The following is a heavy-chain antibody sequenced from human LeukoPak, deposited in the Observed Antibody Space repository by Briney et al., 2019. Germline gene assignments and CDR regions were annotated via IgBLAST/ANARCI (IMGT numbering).Heavy chain of an antibody. CDR2: ISGSGGST. CDR1: GFTFGSYA. Sequence: GGSLRLSCAASGFTFGSYAMSWVRQAPGKGLEWVSAISGSGGSTYYADSVKGRFTISRDNSKNTLYLQMNSLRAEDTAVYYCAKASLTTVTPEMDFDYWGQGTLVTVSS. CDR3: AKASLTTVTPEMDFDY. V-gene: IGHV3-23*01. J-gene: IGHJ4*02. D-gene: IGHD4-11*01.